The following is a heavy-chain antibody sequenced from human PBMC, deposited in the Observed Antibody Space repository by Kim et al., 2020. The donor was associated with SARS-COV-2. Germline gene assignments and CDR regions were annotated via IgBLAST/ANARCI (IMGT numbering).Heavy chain of an antibody. V-gene: IGHV3-74*01. Sequence: GGSLRLSCAASGFTFSDYWMHWVRQAPGKGLVCVSYINGDGTTTNYADSVKGRFTISRDNAKNTLFLQMNSLRAEDTAVYYCARGLGGWLDPWGRGTLVTVTS. J-gene: IGHJ5*02. CDR2: INGDGTTT. CDR1: GFTFSDYW. CDR3: ARGLGGWLDP.